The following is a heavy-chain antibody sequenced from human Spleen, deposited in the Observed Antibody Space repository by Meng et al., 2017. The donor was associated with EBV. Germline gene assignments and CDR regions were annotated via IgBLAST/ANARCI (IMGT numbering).Heavy chain of an antibody. Sequence: VRLQQSGAGLLKPSVTLSPTCAVYGGAFSDYYWSWIRQPPGKGLEWIGEIDHRGSPNYNPSLMSRVTISLDTSRNHFSLELTSVTDADTAVYYCARGDDYRYAYWGQGTLVTVSS. D-gene: IGHD3-16*01. V-gene: IGHV4-34*01. J-gene: IGHJ4*02. CDR3: ARGDDYRYAY. CDR1: GGAFSDYY. CDR2: IDHRGSP.